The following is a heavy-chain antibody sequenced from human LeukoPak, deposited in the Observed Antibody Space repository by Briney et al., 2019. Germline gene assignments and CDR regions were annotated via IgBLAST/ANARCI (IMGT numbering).Heavy chain of an antibody. V-gene: IGHV3-48*01. Sequence: GGSLRLSCAASGFTFSSYSMNWVRQAPGKGLEWVSYISSSSSTIYYADSVKGRFTISRDNAKNSLYLQMNSLRAEDTAVYYCARDRLGRITGTTSPQGCWGQGTLVTVSS. J-gene: IGHJ4*02. D-gene: IGHD1-7*01. CDR1: GFTFSSYS. CDR3: ARDRLGRITGTTSPQGC. CDR2: ISSSSSTI.